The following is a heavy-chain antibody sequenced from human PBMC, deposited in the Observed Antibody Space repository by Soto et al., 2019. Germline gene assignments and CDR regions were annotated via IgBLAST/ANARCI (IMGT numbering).Heavy chain of an antibody. D-gene: IGHD2-15*01. V-gene: IGHV4-30-2*01. CDR1: GGSISSGGYP. CDR2: IYHSGTT. Sequence: SETLSLTCTVSGGSISSGGYPWMWIRQPPGKGLEWIGYIYHSGTTYYHPSLKSRVTISVDGSKNQFSLRLSSVTAADTAVYYCTRGSSCSGGSCYSDYWGLGTLVTVSS. J-gene: IGHJ4*02. CDR3: TRGSSCSGGSCYSDY.